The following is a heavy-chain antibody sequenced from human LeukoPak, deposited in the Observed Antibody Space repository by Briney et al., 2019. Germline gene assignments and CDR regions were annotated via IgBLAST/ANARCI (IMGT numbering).Heavy chain of an antibody. D-gene: IGHD2/OR15-2a*01. J-gene: IGHJ6*02. V-gene: IGHV3-53*04. CDR3: ATNMNYYYYYGMDV. Sequence: PGGSLRLSCAASGFTVSSNYMSWVRQAPGKGLEWVSVSYSGGSTYYADSVKGRFTISRHNSKNTLYLQMNSLRAEDTAVYYCATNMNYYYYYGMDVWGQGTTVTVSS. CDR1: GFTVSSNY. CDR2: SYSGGST.